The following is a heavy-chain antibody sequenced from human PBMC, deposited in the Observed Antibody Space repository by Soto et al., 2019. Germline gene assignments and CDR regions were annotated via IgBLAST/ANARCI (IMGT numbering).Heavy chain of an antibody. CDR3: AGDPFQGFGS. CDR2: IFGDSRT. J-gene: IGHJ5*01. V-gene: IGHV3-66*01. CDR1: GFTVGNNY. Sequence: EVQLVESGGGLVQPGGSLRLSCAASGFTVGNNYMSWVRQAPTKGLEWLSVIFGDSRTYYADSVKGRFTVSRDSSENTLFLQINNLRAEDTAVYYCAGDPFQGFGSWGHGTLVTVSS.